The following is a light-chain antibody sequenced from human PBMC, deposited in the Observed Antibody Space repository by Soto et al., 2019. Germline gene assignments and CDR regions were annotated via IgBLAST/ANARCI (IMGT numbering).Light chain of an antibody. CDR1: QSVSSSY. V-gene: IGKV3-20*01. CDR2: DAS. CDR3: PLYGYSTWT. J-gene: IGKJ1*01. Sequence: EIVVTQSPATLSVSPGEGATLSCRISQSVSSSYLAWYQQTPGQAPRLXIFDASSRETGIRERFICSGAGPACSRPISRLEAEDVSVDSCPLYGYSTWTFGQGTKVDIK.